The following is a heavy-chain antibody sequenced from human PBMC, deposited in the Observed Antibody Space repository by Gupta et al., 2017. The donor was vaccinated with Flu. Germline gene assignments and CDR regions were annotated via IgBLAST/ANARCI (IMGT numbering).Heavy chain of an antibody. CDR3: ARDRIRPWSYIGDFDY. V-gene: IGHV3-33*01. CDR1: GFTFSSYG. D-gene: IGHD5-18*01. CDR2: IWYDGTNK. Sequence: QVQLVESGGGVVQPGRSLRLSCETSGFTFSSYGMNWVRQAPGKGLEWVAVIWYDGTNKAYLESVKGRFTISRDDSKNTVYLQMDNLRVEDTAVYYCARDRIRPWSYIGDFDYWGRGTLVTVSS. J-gene: IGHJ4*02.